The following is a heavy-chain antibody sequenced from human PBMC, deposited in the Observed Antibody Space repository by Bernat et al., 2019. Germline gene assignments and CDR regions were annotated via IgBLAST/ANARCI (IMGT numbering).Heavy chain of an antibody. CDR2: ISYDGSNK. D-gene: IGHD6-13*01. V-gene: IGHV3-30-3*01. Sequence: VQLVESGGGLVQPGGSLRLSCAASGFTFSSYAMHWVRQAPGKGLEWVAVISYDGSNKYYADSVKGRFTISRDNSKNTLYLQMNSLRAEDTAVYYCARDFLGLWAAAADYWGQGTLVTVSS. J-gene: IGHJ4*02. CDR1: GFTFSSYA. CDR3: ARDFLGLWAAAADY.